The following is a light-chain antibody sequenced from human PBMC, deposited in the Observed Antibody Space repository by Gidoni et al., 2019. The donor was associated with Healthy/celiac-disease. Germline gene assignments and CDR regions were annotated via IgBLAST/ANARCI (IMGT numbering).Light chain of an antibody. CDR3: QQSYSTSIT. CDR1: QSISSY. CDR2: AAS. J-gene: IGKJ5*01. V-gene: IGKV1-39*01. Sequence: DIQMTKSPSSLSASVGDRVTIPCRASQSISSYLNWYQQKPGNAPKLLIYAASSLQSGVPSRFSGSGSGTDFTLTISSLQPEDFATYYCQQSYSTSITFGQGTRLEIK.